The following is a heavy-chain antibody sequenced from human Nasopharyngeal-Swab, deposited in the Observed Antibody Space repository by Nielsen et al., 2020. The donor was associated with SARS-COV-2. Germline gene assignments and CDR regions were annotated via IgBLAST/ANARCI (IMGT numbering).Heavy chain of an antibody. CDR3: AKSIVVVPAAIGPGVPDV. J-gene: IGHJ6*04. Sequence: GGSLRPSCAASGFTFSSYGMHWVRQAPGKGLEWVAVISYDGSNKYYADSVKGRFTISRDNSKNTLYLQMNSLRDEDPAVYYCAKSIVVVPAAIGPGVPDVWGKGTTVTVSS. CDR2: ISYDGSNK. D-gene: IGHD2-2*01. V-gene: IGHV3-30*18. CDR1: GFTFSSYG.